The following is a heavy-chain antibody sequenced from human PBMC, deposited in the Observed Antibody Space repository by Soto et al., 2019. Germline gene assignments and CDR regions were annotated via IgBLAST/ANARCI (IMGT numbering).Heavy chain of an antibody. J-gene: IGHJ4*02. Sequence: LPETLSLTCTVSGGSISSSSYYWGWIRQPPGKGLEWIGSIYYSGSTYYNPSLKSRVTISVDTSKNQFSLKLSSVTAADTAVYYCARRGGYNWNSHFDYWGQGTLVTVSS. D-gene: IGHD1-20*01. CDR3: ARRGGYNWNSHFDY. CDR1: GGSISSSSYY. V-gene: IGHV4-39*01. CDR2: IYYSGST.